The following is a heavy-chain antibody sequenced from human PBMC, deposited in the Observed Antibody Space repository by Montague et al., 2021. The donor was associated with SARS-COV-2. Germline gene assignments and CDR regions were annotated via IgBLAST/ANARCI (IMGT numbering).Heavy chain of an antibody. Sequence: SETLSLTCAVYGGSFSGYYWSWIRQPPEKGLEWIGEINQSGRTNNNPSLKSRVTISVDTSKNQFSLKLSSVTAADTALYYCARDRPRSYYYGSGTYTWGGYGMDVWGQGTTVTVSS. J-gene: IGHJ6*02. CDR2: INQSGRT. D-gene: IGHD3-10*01. CDR3: ARDRPRSYYYGSGTYTWGGYGMDV. V-gene: IGHV4-34*01. CDR1: GGSFSGYY.